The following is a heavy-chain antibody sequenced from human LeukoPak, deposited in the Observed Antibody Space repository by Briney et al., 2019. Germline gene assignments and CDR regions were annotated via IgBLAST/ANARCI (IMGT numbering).Heavy chain of an antibody. D-gene: IGHD4-17*01. CDR3: ARDKAYGAGGMDA. CDR1: GFTFSSYS. V-gene: IGHV3-21*01. CDR2: ISSSSSYI. J-gene: IGHJ6*04. Sequence: GGSLRLSCAASGFTFSSYSMNWVRQAPGKGLEWVSSISSSSSYIYYADSVKGRFTISRDNAKNSLYLQMNSLRAEDTAVYYCARDKAYGAGGMDAWGKGTTVTVSS.